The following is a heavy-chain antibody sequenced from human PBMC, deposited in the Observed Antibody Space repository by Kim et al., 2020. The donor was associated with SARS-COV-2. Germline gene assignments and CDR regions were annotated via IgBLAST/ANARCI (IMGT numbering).Heavy chain of an antibody. D-gene: IGHD5-18*01. Sequence: YIYYADSVQGRFTISRDNAKNSLYLQMNSLRAEDTAVYYCARDYSYGYDYWGQGTLVTVSS. CDR2: YI. CDR3: ARDYSYGYDY. J-gene: IGHJ4*02. V-gene: IGHV3-21*01.